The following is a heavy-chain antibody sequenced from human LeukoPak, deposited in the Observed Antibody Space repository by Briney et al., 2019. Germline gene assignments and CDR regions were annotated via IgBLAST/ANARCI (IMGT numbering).Heavy chain of an antibody. CDR3: ARVAAGYSVNYFDY. Sequence: GGSLRLSCAASEFAFSTYNMNWVRQAPGKGLEWVSYISTGSSTTYYADSVKGRFTISRDNVENSLYLQMNSLRDEDTAVYYCARVAAGYSVNYFDYRGQGTLVTVSS. V-gene: IGHV3-48*02. CDR1: EFAFSTYN. D-gene: IGHD4-23*01. CDR2: ISTGSSTT. J-gene: IGHJ4*02.